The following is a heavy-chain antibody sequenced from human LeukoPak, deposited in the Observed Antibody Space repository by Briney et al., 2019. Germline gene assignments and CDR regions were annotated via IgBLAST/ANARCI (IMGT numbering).Heavy chain of an antibody. CDR2: INAHNGNT. CDR1: GYTFTSYG. V-gene: IGHV1-18*01. J-gene: IGHJ6*03. D-gene: IGHD3-3*01. CDR3: ARNIFRFLEWHRRDYYYMDV. Sequence: ASVKVSCKASGYTFTSYGITWVRQAHGQGLEWMGWINAHNGNTNYAQNSQGRVTMTTDTSTTTAYMELRSLRSDDTAVYYCARNIFRFLEWHRRDYYYMDVWGKGTSVTVSS.